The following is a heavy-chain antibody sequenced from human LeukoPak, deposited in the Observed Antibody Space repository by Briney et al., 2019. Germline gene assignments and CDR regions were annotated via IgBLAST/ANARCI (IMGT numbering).Heavy chain of an antibody. CDR1: GFTFGEYA. D-gene: IGHD1-26*01. V-gene: IGHV3-49*03. J-gene: IGHJ3*02. CDR2: IRSKPYGGTT. Sequence: PGRSLRLSCTASGFTFGEYAVSWFRRAPGKGLEWVGFIRSKPYGGTTESAASVKGRFSISRDDSESIAHLQMNSLKTEDTAVYYCARVRYSGVGGRFDAFDIWGQGTMVTVSS. CDR3: ARVRYSGVGGRFDAFDI.